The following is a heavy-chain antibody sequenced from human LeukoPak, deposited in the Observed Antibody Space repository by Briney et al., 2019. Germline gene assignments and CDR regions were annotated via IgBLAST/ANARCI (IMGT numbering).Heavy chain of an antibody. J-gene: IGHJ6*03. D-gene: IGHD3-3*01. CDR3: ARGFLEWLLLGYYYYMDV. Sequence: ASVKVSCKASGYTFTGYYMHWVRQAPGQGLEWMGWINPNSGGTNYAQKFQGRVTMTRDTSISTAYMELSRLRSDDTAVYYCARGFLEWLLLGYYYYMDVWGKGTTVTVSS. CDR2: INPNSGGT. CDR1: GYTFTGYY. V-gene: IGHV1-2*02.